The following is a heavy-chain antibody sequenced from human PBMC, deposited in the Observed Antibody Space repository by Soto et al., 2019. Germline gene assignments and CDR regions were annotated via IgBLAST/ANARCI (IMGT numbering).Heavy chain of an antibody. D-gene: IGHD6-19*01. Sequence: QMQLQESGPGLVKPSETLSLTCAVSSASIITEQRWTWVRQPPGKGLEWIGEIHHSGSTNNNPSLRSRGTMSVDKCKNQFSLNLNSVTAADTALYYCARSFGWYAIDHWGQGTLVIVSS. V-gene: IGHV4-4*02. CDR2: IHHSGST. CDR3: ARSFGWYAIDH. CDR1: SASIITEQR. J-gene: IGHJ4*02.